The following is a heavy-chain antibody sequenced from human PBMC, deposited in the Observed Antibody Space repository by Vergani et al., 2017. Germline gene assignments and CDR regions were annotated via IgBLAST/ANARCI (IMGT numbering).Heavy chain of an antibody. J-gene: IGHJ6*03. CDR2: INPSGGST. CDR1: GYTFTSYY. D-gene: IGHD2-2*02. V-gene: IGHV1-46*01. CDR3: ARVERQSYNYYXMDV. Sequence: QVQLVQSGAEVKKPGASVKVSCKASGYTFTSYYMHWVRQAPGQGLEWMGIINPSGGSTSYAQKVQGRVTMTRDTSTSTVYMELSSLRSEDTAVDYCARVERQSYNYYXMDVWGKGTTVTVAS.